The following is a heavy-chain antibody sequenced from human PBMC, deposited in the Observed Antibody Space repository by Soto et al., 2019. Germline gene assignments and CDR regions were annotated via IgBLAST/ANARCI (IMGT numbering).Heavy chain of an antibody. V-gene: IGHV1-69*01. D-gene: IGHD3-22*01. CDR2: IIPIFGTA. CDR1: GGTFSTYT. CDR3: ARSQDSSGYWNSCFDP. J-gene: IGHJ5*02. Sequence: QVQLVQSGAEVKKPGSSVKVSCKSSGGTFSTYTLAWVRQAPGQGLEWVGGIIPIFGTANYPQKFKGRVTITADESTSPAYMELSSLRSEDTAVYYCARSQDSSGYWNSCFDPWGQGTLVTVSS.